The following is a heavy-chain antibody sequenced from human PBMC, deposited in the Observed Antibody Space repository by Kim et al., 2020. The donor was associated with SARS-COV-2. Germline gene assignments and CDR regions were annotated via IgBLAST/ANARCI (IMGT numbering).Heavy chain of an antibody. CDR1: GGTFSSYA. CDR3: ARRAGHTGDAFDI. V-gene: IGHV1-69*13. Sequence: SVKVSCKASGGTFSSYAISWVRQAPGQGLEWMGGIIPIFGTANYAQKFQGRVTITADESTSTAYMELSSLRSEDTAVYYCARRAGHTGDAFDIWGQGTMVTVSS. J-gene: IGHJ3*02. CDR2: IIPIFGTA. D-gene: IGHD3-10*01.